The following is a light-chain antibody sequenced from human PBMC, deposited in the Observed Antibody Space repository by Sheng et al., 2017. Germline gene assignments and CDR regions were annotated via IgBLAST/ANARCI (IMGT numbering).Light chain of an antibody. V-gene: IGKV1-39*02. CDR2: AAS. CDR3: QQYGSSPWT. CDR1: PSISSF. J-gene: IGKJ1*01. Sequence: DIQLTQSPSFLSASLGDRVTITCRASPSISSFLTWYQHKPGKAPKILIFAASTLQRGVPSRFSGSGSGTDFTLTISRLEPEDFAVYYCQQYGSSPWTFGQGTKVEIK.